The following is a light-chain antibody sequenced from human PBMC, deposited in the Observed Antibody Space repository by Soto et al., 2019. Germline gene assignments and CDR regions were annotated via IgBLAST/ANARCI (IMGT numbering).Light chain of an antibody. CDR3: QQLSSYPRT. CDR1: QGISSY. Sequence: IQLTQSPSSLSASVGDRVTITCRASQGISSYLAWYQQKPGKAPKLLIYAASTLQSGVPSRFSGSGSGTHFTLTISSLQPEDFATYYCQQLSSYPRTFGQGTKLEIK. V-gene: IGKV1-9*01. J-gene: IGKJ2*01. CDR2: AAS.